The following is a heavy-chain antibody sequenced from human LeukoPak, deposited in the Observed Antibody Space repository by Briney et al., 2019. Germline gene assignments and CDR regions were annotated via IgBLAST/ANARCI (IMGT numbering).Heavy chain of an antibody. CDR2: IYPGDSDT. Sequence: GEPLKISCKGSGYSFTSYWNGWVRQMPGKGLEWMGIIYPGDSDTRYSPSFQGQVTISADKSISTAYLQWSSLKASDTAMYYCARVVVPAAIQFDYWGQGTLVTVSS. D-gene: IGHD2-2*01. CDR1: GYSFTSYW. CDR3: ARVVVPAAIQFDY. V-gene: IGHV5-51*01. J-gene: IGHJ4*02.